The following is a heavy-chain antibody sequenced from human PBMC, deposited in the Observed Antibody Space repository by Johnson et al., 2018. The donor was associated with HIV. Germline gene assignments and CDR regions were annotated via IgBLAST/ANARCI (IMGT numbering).Heavy chain of an antibody. D-gene: IGHD3-22*01. J-gene: IGHJ3*02. CDR1: GFIFSRYV. V-gene: IGHV3-NL1*01. CDR3: AKAYSAVVGDAFDI. CDR2: IYSGGST. Sequence: QVQLVESGGGVVQPGRSLRLSCAASGFIFSRYVMHWVRQAPDKGLEWVSVIYSGGSTYYADSVKGRFTISRDNSKNTLYLQMNSLRAEDTAVYYCAKAYSAVVGDAFDIWGQGTMVTVSS.